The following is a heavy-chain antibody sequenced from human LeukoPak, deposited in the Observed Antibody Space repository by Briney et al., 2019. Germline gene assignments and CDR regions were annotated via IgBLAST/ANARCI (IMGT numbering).Heavy chain of an antibody. CDR2: IIPIFGTA. D-gene: IGHD3-3*02. CDR1: GGTFSSYA. Sequence: SVKVSCTASGGTFSSYAISWVRQAPGQGLEWMGGIIPIFGTANYAQKFQGRVTITADESTSTAYMELSSLRSEDTAVYYCARDPGTHFWSGYWYYYYGMDVWGQGTTVTVSS. J-gene: IGHJ6*02. V-gene: IGHV1-69*13. CDR3: ARDPGTHFWSGYWYYYYGMDV.